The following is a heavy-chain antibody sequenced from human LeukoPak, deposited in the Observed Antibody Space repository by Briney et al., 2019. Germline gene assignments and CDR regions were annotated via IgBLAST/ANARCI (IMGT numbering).Heavy chain of an antibody. J-gene: IGHJ4*02. CDR2: IIPIFGTA. D-gene: IGHD6-13*01. CDR1: GGTFSSYA. V-gene: IGHV1-69*05. CDR3: ARTIGTYSSSWYDY. Sequence: SVKVSCKASGGTFSSYAISWVRQAPGQGLEWMGGIIPIFGTANYAQKLQGRVTMTTDTSTSTAYMELRSLRSDDTAVYYCARTIGTYSSSWYDYWGQGTLVTVSS.